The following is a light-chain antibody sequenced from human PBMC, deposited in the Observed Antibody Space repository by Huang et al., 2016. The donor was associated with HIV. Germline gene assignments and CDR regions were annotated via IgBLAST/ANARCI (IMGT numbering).Light chain of an antibody. CDR3: QQSNDWPLT. CDR1: HNIKNN. Sequence: ELVLTQSPGTLSVSTGERATLSCRASHNIKNNLAWYQQMPGQAPRLFIYGASTRATGIPARFSGSGSGTEFTLTISSLQSEDFAVYYCQQSNDWPLTFGGGTKVEIK. V-gene: IGKV3-15*01. J-gene: IGKJ4*01. CDR2: GAS.